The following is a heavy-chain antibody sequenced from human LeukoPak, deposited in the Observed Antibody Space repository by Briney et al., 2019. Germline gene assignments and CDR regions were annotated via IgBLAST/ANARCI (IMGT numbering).Heavy chain of an antibody. CDR3: AREPPYYDFWGWSFDY. D-gene: IGHD3-3*01. Sequence: SETLSLTCTVSGGSISSYYWSWIRQPPGKGLEWIGYIYYSGSTNYNPSLKSRVTISVDTSKNQFSLKLSSVTAADTAVYYCAREPPYYDFWGWSFDYWGQGTLVTVSS. CDR1: GGSISSYY. V-gene: IGHV4-59*01. J-gene: IGHJ4*02. CDR2: IYYSGST.